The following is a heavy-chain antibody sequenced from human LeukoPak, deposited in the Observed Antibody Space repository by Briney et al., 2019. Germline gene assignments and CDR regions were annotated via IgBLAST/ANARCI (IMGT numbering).Heavy chain of an antibody. D-gene: IGHD7-27*01. CDR1: GFTFSTYA. J-gene: IGHJ3*02. CDR3: AREILTGYAFDI. Sequence: GGSLRLSCAASGFTFSTYAMHWVRQAPGKGLEWVAFISYDGTNKYCADSVKGRFTISRDNSKNMLYLQMNSLRAEDTALYYCAREILTGYAFDIWGQGKMVTVSS. CDR2: ISYDGTNK. V-gene: IGHV3-30-3*01.